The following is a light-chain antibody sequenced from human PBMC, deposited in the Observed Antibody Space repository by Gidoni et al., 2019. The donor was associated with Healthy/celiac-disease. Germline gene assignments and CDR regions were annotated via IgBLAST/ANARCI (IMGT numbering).Light chain of an antibody. CDR2: AAS. V-gene: IGKV1-39*01. CDR1: QSISSY. CDR3: QQSYSTPMYT. J-gene: IGKJ2*01. Sequence: IQVTQSPSSLSASVGDRVTITGRASQSISSYLNWYQQKPGKAPKLLIYAASSLQSGVPSRFSGSGSGTDFTLTSSSLQPEDFATYYCQQSYSTPMYTFGQGTKLEIK.